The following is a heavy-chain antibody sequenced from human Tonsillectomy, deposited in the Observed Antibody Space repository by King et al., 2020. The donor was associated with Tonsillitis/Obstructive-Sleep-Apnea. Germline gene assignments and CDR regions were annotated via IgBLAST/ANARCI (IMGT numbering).Heavy chain of an antibody. CDR2: IYHGATET. CDR1: GYSFTTYW. D-gene: IGHD2-2*01. J-gene: IGHJ4*02. Sequence: EQLVQPGAEVKKPGESLKISCKGSGYSFTTYWIAWVRQMPEKGPEWMGIIYHGATETKYSPSFQGQVTISADKSASTAYLEWSSLRASDTALYYCARHYCSGNSCHSGSRYYFDYWGQGTLVTVSS. V-gene: IGHV5-51*01. CDR3: ARHYCSGNSCHSGSRYYFDY.